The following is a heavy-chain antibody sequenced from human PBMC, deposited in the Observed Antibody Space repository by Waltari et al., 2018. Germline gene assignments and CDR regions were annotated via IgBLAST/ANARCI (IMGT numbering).Heavy chain of an antibody. V-gene: IGHV4-38-2*01. Sequence: QVQLPESGPGLVKPSETLSLTCAVSGYSISSGYYWGWIRRPRGKGLAWIGSNYHSGRTYYSPSLNSRCTISVDTSKKQCSLKLSSVTAADTAMYYCARPEMATRNCAFDIWGQGTMVIVSS. D-gene: IGHD5-12*01. CDR2: NYHSGRT. CDR1: GYSISSGYY. CDR3: ARPEMATRNCAFDI. J-gene: IGHJ3*02.